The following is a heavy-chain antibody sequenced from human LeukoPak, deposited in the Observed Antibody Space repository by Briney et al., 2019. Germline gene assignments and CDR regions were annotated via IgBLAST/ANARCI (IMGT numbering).Heavy chain of an antibody. D-gene: IGHD3-10*02. Sequence: GGSLRLSCAASGFTFSSYSMNWVRQAPGKGLEWVSYISSSSSTIYYADSVKGRFTISRDNAKNSLYLQMNSLRAEDTAVYYCAELGITMIGGVWGKGATVTISS. CDR3: AELGITMIGGV. V-gene: IGHV3-48*04. CDR1: GFTFSSYS. CDR2: ISSSSSTI. J-gene: IGHJ6*04.